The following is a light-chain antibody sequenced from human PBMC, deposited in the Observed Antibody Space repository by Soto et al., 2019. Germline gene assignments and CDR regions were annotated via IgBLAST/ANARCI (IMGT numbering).Light chain of an antibody. Sequence: AIQLTQSPSSLSASVGDRVTITCRASQDIRGALAWYQQKPGKPPKLLIFDVSSLQSGVPSRFSGSGSGTDFTLTISSLQPEDFATYYCQQFNNYPLTFGRGTRLEIK. V-gene: IGKV1D-13*01. CDR3: QQFNNYPLT. CDR2: DVS. CDR1: QDIRGA. J-gene: IGKJ5*01.